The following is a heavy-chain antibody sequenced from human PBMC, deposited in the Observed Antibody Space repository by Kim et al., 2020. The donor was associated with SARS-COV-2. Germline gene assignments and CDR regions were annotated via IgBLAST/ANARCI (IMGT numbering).Heavy chain of an antibody. Sequence: GGSLRLSCAASGFTFSDYYMSWIRQAPGKGLEWVSYISSSGSTIYYADSVKGRFTISRDNAKNSLYLQMNSLRAEDTAVYYCAREPLWFGELLRSGAFDIWGQGTMVTVSS. V-gene: IGHV3-11*01. CDR2: ISSSGSTI. J-gene: IGHJ3*02. CDR1: GFTFSDYY. D-gene: IGHD3-10*01. CDR3: AREPLWFGELLRSGAFDI.